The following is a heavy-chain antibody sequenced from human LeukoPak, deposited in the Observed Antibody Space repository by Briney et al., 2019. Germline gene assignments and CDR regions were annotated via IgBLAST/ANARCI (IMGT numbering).Heavy chain of an antibody. Sequence: SETLSLTCTVSNYSISSGYYWGWFRQPPGKGLEWIGSMHHSGSTYQTPSLKSRVTMSVDTSKNKFSLRLSSVTAADTAVYYCARDISARYDYWGQGALVTVSS. CDR3: ARDISARYDY. J-gene: IGHJ4*02. CDR2: MHHSGST. V-gene: IGHV4-38-2*02. D-gene: IGHD1-14*01. CDR1: NYSISSGYY.